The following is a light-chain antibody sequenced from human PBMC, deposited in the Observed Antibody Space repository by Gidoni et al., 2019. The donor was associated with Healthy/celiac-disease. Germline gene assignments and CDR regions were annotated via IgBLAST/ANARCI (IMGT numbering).Light chain of an antibody. CDR2: AAS. CDR3: QQYYSYPLT. J-gene: IGKJ4*01. Sequence: IRMTQSPSSFSASTGDRVTITCRASQGISSYLAWYQQKPGKAPKLLIYAASTLQSGVPSRFSGSGSGTDFTLTISCLQSEDFATYYCQQYYSYPLTFXGXTKVEIK. V-gene: IGKV1-8*01. CDR1: QGISSY.